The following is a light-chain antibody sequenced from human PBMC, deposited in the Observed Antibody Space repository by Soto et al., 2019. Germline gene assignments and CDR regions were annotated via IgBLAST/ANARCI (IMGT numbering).Light chain of an antibody. CDR3: QQRYSIPQT. CDR2: GAS. CDR1: QSISSW. V-gene: IGKV1-39*01. J-gene: IGKJ1*01. Sequence: DIQMTQPPPTLSGSVGDRVTITCRASQSISSWWAWYQQKPGKAPKLLMYGASSLQSGVPSRFSGSGSGTDFTLIISSLQPEDFVTYYCQQRYSIPQTFGQGTKVDI.